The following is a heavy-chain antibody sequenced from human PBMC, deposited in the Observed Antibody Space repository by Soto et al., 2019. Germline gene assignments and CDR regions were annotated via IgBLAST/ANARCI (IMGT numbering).Heavy chain of an antibody. J-gene: IGHJ6*02. CDR1: GYSFTSYW. CDR2: IDPSDSYT. Sequence: EVQLVQSGAEVKKPGESLRISCKGSGYSFTSYWISWVRQMPGKGLEWMGRIDPSDSYTNYSPSFQGHVTISADKSISTAYLQWSSLKASDTAMYYCARPGPVLLWFGEGYYGMDVWGQGTTVTVSS. CDR3: ARPGPVLLWFGEGYYGMDV. V-gene: IGHV5-10-1*01. D-gene: IGHD3-10*01.